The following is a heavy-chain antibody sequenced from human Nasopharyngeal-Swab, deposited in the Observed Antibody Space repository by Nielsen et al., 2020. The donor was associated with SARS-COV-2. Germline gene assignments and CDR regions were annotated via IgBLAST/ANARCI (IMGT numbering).Heavy chain of an antibody. V-gene: IGHV1-18*01. CDR2: VSANSGNT. J-gene: IGHJ5*02. CDR3: ARDVSYKFDT. D-gene: IGHD1-14*01. CDR1: GYTFTTYG. Sequence: ASVKVSCKASGYTFTTYGISWVRQAPGQGLEWMGWVSANSGNTYYAQKFQGRVTMTRDTSMSTAHMGLRSLGSDDTAVYYCARDVSYKFDTWGQGTLVTVSS.